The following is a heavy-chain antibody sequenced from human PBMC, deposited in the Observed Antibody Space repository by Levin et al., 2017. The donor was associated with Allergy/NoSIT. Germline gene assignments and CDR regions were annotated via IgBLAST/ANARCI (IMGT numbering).Heavy chain of an antibody. CDR3: ARSLSGMWELLYYFDF. CDR1: GYTVTDYY. CDR2: ISPHRGGS. V-gene: IGHV1-2*02. J-gene: IGHJ4*02. D-gene: IGHD1-26*01. Sequence: ASVKVSCTASGYTVTDYYIHWVRQAPGQGLEWMGWISPHRGGSNYAQKFQGRITMTRDTSSSTTYMELSSLTSDDTAVYYCARSLSGMWELLYYFDFWGQGTLVTVSS.